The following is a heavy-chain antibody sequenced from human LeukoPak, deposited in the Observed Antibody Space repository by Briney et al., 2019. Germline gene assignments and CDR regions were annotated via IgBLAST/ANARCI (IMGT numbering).Heavy chain of an antibody. D-gene: IGHD4-17*01. V-gene: IGHV4-39*01. CDR2: NYYSGST. CDR3: ARGADYGDSTDAFDI. J-gene: IGHJ3*02. Sequence: SETLSLTCTVSGGSISSSSYYWGWIRQPPGKGLEWIGSNYYSGSTYYNPSLKSRVTISVDTSKNQFSLKLSSVTAADTAVYYCARGADYGDSTDAFDIWGQGTMVTVSS. CDR1: GGSISSSSYY.